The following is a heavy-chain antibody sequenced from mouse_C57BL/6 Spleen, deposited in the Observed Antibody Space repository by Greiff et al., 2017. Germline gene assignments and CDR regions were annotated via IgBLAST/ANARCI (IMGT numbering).Heavy chain of an antibody. CDR1: GYTFTSYW. CDR2: IHPNSGST. Sequence: QVQLQQPGAELVKPGASVKLSCKASGYTFTSYWMHWVKQRPGQGLEWIGMIHPNSGSTNYNEKFKSKATLTVDKSSSTAYMQLSSLTSEDSAVYYCARRAIYYGNYDGYFDVWGTGTTVTVSS. CDR3: ARRAIYYGNYDGYFDV. D-gene: IGHD2-1*01. V-gene: IGHV1-64*01. J-gene: IGHJ1*03.